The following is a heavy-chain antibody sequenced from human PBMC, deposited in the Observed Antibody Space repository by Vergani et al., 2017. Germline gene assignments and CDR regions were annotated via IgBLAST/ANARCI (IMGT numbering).Heavy chain of an antibody. CDR1: GGSVSTGSYY. J-gene: IGHJ6*02. CDR2: IYTGGST. CDR3: ARSYYSFWSGYQDNYGMDV. V-gene: IGHV4-61*02. D-gene: IGHD3-3*01. Sequence: QVQLQVSGPGLVKPSQTLSLTCTVSGGSVSTGSYYWSWIRQPAGEGLEWIGRIYTGGSTNYSPSLKSRVTISVATSKNQFSLTLNSVTAADTAVYYCARSYYSFWSGYQDNYGMDVWGQGTTVTVSS.